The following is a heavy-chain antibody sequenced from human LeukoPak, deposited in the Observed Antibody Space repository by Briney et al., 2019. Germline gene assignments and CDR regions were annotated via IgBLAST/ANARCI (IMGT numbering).Heavy chain of an antibody. CDR3: ARNEIGSYWPDY. CDR1: GGSISSYY. V-gene: IGHV4-59*01. CDR2: IYYSGST. J-gene: IGHJ4*02. Sequence: PSETLSLTCTVSGGSISSYYWSWIRQPPGKGLEWIGYIYYSGSTNYNPSLKSRVTISVDTSKNQFSLKLSSVTAADTAVYYCARNEIGSYWPDYWGQGTLVTVSS. D-gene: IGHD1-26*01.